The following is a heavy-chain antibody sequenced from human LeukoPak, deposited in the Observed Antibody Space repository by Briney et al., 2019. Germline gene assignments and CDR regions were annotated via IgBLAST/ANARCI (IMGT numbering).Heavy chain of an antibody. V-gene: IGHV4-30-2*01. Sequence: SQTLSLTCAVSGGSISSGGYSWSWIRQPPGKGLEWIGYIYHSGSTYYNPSLKSRVTISVDRSKNQFSLKLSSVTAADTAVYYCARARYCSSTSCYGAWFDPWGQGTLVTVSS. D-gene: IGHD2-2*01. CDR1: GGSISSGGYS. CDR2: IYHSGST. J-gene: IGHJ5*02. CDR3: ARARYCSSTSCYGAWFDP.